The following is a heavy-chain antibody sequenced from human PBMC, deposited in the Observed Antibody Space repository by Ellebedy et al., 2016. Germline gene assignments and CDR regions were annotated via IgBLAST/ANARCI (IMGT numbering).Heavy chain of an antibody. CDR2: IYTSGST. V-gene: IGHV4-61*02. CDR1: GGSVSSGSYY. CDR3: ARDHRCDGDCSNDAFDI. J-gene: IGHJ3*02. Sequence: SETLSLTXTVSGGSVSSGSYYWSWIRQPAGKGLEWIGRIYTSGSTNYNPSLKSRVTMSVDTSKNQFSLKLSSVTAADTAVYYCARDHRCDGDCSNDAFDIWGQGTMVTVSS. D-gene: IGHD2-21*01.